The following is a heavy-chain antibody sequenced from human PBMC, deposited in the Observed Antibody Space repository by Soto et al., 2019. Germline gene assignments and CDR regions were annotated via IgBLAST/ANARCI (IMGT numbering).Heavy chain of an antibody. CDR3: AKDGGYCSGGSCYDAFYI. Sequence: EVQLLESGGGLVQPGGSLRLSCAASGFTFSSYAMSWVRQAPGKGLEWVSAISGSGGSTYYADTVKGRLTIPRDNSKNTLYLQIASVRADDTDVYYCAKDGGYCSGGSCYDAFYIWGQGTMVTVSS. D-gene: IGHD2-15*01. CDR2: ISGSGGST. J-gene: IGHJ3*02. V-gene: IGHV3-23*01. CDR1: GFTFSSYA.